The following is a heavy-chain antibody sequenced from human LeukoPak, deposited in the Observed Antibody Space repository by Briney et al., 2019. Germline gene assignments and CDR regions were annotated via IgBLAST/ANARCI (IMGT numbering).Heavy chain of an antibody. CDR3: ARQRGDILTGYYMPRGFDY. V-gene: IGHV3-9*01. CDR1: GFTFDDSA. J-gene: IGHJ4*02. Sequence: GGSLRLSCAASGFTFDDSAMHWVRQAPGKGLEWVSGIVWSSGTIAYADSVKGRFTISRDNAKNSLYLQMNSLRAEDTAVYYCARQRGDILTGYYMPRGFDYWGQGTLVTVSS. CDR2: IVWSSGTI. D-gene: IGHD3-9*01.